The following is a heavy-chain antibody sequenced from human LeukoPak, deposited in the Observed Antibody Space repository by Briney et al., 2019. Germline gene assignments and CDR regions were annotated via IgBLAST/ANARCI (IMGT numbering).Heavy chain of an antibody. V-gene: IGHV5-10-1*01. Sequence: GESLKISCKGSGYRFTSYWIDWVRQMSGKGPGWMGRIYPSDSYTNYSPSFQGHVTISADNSISTAYLQWSGLKASDTAMYYCARRATSVRGIPLFDYWGQGTLVTVSS. CDR2: IYPSDSYT. CDR1: GYRFTSYW. CDR3: ARRATSVRGIPLFDY. J-gene: IGHJ4*02. D-gene: IGHD3-10*01.